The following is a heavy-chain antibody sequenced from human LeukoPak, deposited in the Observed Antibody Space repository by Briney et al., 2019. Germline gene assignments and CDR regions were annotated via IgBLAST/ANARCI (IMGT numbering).Heavy chain of an antibody. Sequence: GGSLRLSCAASGFTVSSNYMSWVRQAAGKGLEWVSVIYSGGSTYYADSVKGRFTISRDNSKNALYLQMNSLRAEDTAVYYCARVGIKEDFDYWGQGTLVTVSS. D-gene: IGHD7-27*01. V-gene: IGHV3-66*01. J-gene: IGHJ4*02. CDR1: GFTVSSNY. CDR3: ARVGIKEDFDY. CDR2: IYSGGST.